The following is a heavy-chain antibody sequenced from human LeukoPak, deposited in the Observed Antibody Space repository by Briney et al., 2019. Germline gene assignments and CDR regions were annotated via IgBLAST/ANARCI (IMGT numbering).Heavy chain of an antibody. CDR1: GYTFTSYD. CDR3: ARSPYYYYGTDV. CDR2: MNPNSGNT. J-gene: IGHJ6*02. Sequence: ASVKVSCKASGYTFTSYDINWVRQATGQGLEWMGWMNPNSGNTGYAQKFQGRVTMTRNTSISTAYMELSSLRSEDTAVYYCARSPYYYYGTDVWGQGTTVTVSS. V-gene: IGHV1-8*01.